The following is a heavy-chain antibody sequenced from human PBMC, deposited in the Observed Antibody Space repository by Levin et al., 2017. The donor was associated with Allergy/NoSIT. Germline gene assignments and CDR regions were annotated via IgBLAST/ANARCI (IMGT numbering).Heavy chain of an antibody. CDR3: TREDDIVVVVAASGHYYGMDV. CDR2: IRSKAYGGTT. Sequence: GESLKISCTASGFTFGDYAMSWVRQAPGKGLEWVGFIRSKAYGGTTEYAASVKGRFTISRDDSKSIAYLQMNSLKTEDTAVYYCTREDDIVVVVAASGHYYGMDVWGQGTTVTVSS. J-gene: IGHJ6*02. D-gene: IGHD2-15*01. CDR1: GFTFGDYA. V-gene: IGHV3-49*04.